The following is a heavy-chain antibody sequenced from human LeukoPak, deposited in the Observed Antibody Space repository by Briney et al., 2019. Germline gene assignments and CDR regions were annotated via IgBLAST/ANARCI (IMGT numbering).Heavy chain of an antibody. CDR1: GGSFSGYY. V-gene: IGHV4-34*01. Sequence: SETLSLTCAVYGGSFSGYYWSWIRQPPGKGLEWIGEINHIGSTNYNPSLKSRVTISVDTSKNQFSLKLSSVTAADTAVYYCARAPYDILTGWDAFDIWGQGTMVTVSS. J-gene: IGHJ3*02. D-gene: IGHD3-9*01. CDR3: ARAPYDILTGWDAFDI. CDR2: INHIGST.